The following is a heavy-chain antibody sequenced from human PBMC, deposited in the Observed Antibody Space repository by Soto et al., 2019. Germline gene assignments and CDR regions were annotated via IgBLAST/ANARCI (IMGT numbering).Heavy chain of an antibody. V-gene: IGHV3-7*01. CDR3: ARETSGSSWYNWFDS. Sequence: SLKLSCAASRVTFYSYGMGGVRQAKGKGLEWVANIKQDGSEKYYVDSVKGRFTISRDNAKNSLYLQMNSLRAEDTAVYYFARETSGSSWYNWFDSWVQGTLV. CDR2: IKQDGSEK. CDR1: RVTFYSYG. J-gene: IGHJ5*01. D-gene: IGHD6-13*01.